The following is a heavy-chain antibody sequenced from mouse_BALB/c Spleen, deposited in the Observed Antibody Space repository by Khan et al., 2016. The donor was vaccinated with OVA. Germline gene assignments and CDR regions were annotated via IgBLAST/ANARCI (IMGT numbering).Heavy chain of an antibody. CDR3: ARTARIKY. J-gene: IGHJ2*01. CDR1: GYSITSGYG. Sequence: EVKLLESGPGLVKPSQSLSLTCTVTGYSITSGYGWNWLRQFPGNKLEWMGYISYSGSTNYNPSLKSRISITRDKSKNQFFLQLNSVTTEDTATYYCARTARIKYWGQGTTLTVSS. CDR2: ISYSGST. V-gene: IGHV3-2*02. D-gene: IGHD1-2*01.